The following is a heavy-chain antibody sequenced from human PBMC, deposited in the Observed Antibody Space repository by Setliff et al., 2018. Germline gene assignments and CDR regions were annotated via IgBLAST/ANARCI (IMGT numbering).Heavy chain of an antibody. J-gene: IGHJ4*02. Sequence: ASETLSLTCTVSGGSISPHYWIWIRQSPGKGLEWIGYIFHTGSTNYNPSLKSRVTMSVDTSKNQISLNLNSVTAADTAIYYCARGLNSDSWTFAYWGQGSLVTVSS. V-gene: IGHV4-59*08. CDR1: GGSISPHY. CDR3: ARGLNSDSWTFAY. D-gene: IGHD2-15*01. CDR2: IFHTGST.